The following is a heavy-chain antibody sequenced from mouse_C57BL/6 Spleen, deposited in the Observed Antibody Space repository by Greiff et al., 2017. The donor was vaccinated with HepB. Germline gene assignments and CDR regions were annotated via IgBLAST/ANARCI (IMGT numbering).Heavy chain of an antibody. J-gene: IGHJ4*01. CDR2: ISSGGSYT. CDR1: GFTFSSYG. D-gene: IGHD2-3*01. Sequence: EVQLVESGGDLVKPGGSLKLSCAASGFTFSSYGMSWVRQTPDKRLEWVATISSGGSYTYYPDSVKGRFTISRDNAKNTLYLQMSSLKSEDTAMYYCASIYDGDYYAMDYWGQGTSVTVSS. CDR3: ASIYDGDYYAMDY. V-gene: IGHV5-6*01.